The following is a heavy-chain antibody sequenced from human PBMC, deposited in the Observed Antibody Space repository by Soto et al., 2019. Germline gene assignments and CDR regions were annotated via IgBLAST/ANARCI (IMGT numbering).Heavy chain of an antibody. CDR2: ISYSGIT. CDR1: CGSSSSGGYY. Sequence: SSETLSRTCTVSCGSSSSGGYYCSWIRQHPGKGLEVIGHISYSGITYYDPSLKSRVTILVDPSNNHFFLKLNSVTAADTAVYDCARTRAGRAWFEPWGPGTLVTLSS. J-gene: IGHJ5*02. V-gene: IGHV4-31*03. CDR3: ARTRAGRAWFEP. D-gene: IGHD1-26*01.